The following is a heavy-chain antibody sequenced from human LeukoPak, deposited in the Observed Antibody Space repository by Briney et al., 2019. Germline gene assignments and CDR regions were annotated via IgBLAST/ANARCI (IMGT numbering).Heavy chain of an antibody. CDR1: GDSISSGNYF. D-gene: IGHD3-22*01. Sequence: PSETLSLTCTVSGDSISSGNYFWAWIRQPPGKGLEWIGTVSYVGNTYYNPSLNGQITISVDRSKNPFSLRLSSVTPPHTAVYYCARRTPILKNYDSDPIDAFDIWGQGTMVTVSS. J-gene: IGHJ3*02. CDR3: ARRTPILKNYDSDPIDAFDI. V-gene: IGHV4-39*01. CDR2: VSYVGNT.